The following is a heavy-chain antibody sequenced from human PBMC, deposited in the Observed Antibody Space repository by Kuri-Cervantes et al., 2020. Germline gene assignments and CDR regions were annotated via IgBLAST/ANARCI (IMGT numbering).Heavy chain of an antibody. CDR1: GGSISSYY. CDR3: ASRPDSSGYYIDY. Sequence: GSLRLSCTVSGGSISSYYWSWIRQPPGKGLEWIGYIYYSGSTNYNPSLKSRVTISVDTSKNQFSLKLSSVTAADTAVYYCASRPDSSGYYIDYWGQGTLVTVSS. J-gene: IGHJ4*02. CDR2: IYYSGST. V-gene: IGHV4-59*12. D-gene: IGHD3-22*01.